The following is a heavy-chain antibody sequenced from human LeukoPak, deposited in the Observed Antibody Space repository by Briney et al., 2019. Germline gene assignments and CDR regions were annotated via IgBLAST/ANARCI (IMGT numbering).Heavy chain of an antibody. CDR1: GDSISSYY. CDR3: ASSTYYDFWSGYLGYYYGMDV. Sequence: SETLSLTCTVSGDSISSYYWSWIRQPPGKGLEWIGYIYYSGSTNYNPSLKSRVTISVDTSKNQFSLKLSSVTAADTAVYYCASSTYYDFWSGYLGYYYGMDVWGQGTTVTVSS. V-gene: IGHV4-59*01. J-gene: IGHJ6*02. CDR2: IYYSGST. D-gene: IGHD3-3*01.